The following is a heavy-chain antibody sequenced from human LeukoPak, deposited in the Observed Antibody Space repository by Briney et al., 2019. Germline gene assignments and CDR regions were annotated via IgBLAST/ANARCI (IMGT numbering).Heavy chain of an antibody. J-gene: IGHJ6*03. D-gene: IGHD3-22*01. Sequence: GASVKVSCKASGYTFTGYYMHWVRQAPGQGLEWMGWINPNSGGTNYAQKFQGGVTMTRDTSISTAYMGLSRLRSDDTAVYYCARSWAGPYYYDSSGSRFAEVYYYYMDVWGKGTTVTVSS. CDR2: INPNSGGT. CDR3: ARSWAGPYYYDSSGSRFAEVYYYYMDV. CDR1: GYTFTGYY. V-gene: IGHV1-2*02.